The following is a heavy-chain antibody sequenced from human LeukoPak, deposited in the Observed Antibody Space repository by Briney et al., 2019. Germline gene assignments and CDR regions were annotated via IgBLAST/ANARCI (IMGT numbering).Heavy chain of an antibody. Sequence: PGGSLRLSCATSGFTSGFTFSSYAMSWVRQAPGKGLEWVSAISGNVGSIYYADSVKGRFTISRDNAKNSLYLQMNSLRVDDTAVYYCAKGTVGAKYWGQGTLVIVSS. V-gene: IGHV3-23*01. CDR1: GFTFSSYA. CDR2: ISGNVGSI. CDR3: AKGTVGAKY. J-gene: IGHJ4*02. D-gene: IGHD1-26*01.